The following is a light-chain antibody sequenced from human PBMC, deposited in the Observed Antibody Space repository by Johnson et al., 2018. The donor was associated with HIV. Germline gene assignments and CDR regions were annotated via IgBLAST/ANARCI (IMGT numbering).Light chain of an antibody. CDR3: GTWDSSLSAVV. J-gene: IGLJ1*01. CDR1: SSNIGNNY. Sequence: QSVLTQPPSVSAAPGQKVTISCSGSSSNIGNNYVSWYQQLPGTAPKLLIYNNNKRPSGIPDRFSGSKSGTSATMGITGLQTGAEADYYCGTWDSSLSAVVFGTGTKVTDL. V-gene: IGLV1-51*01. CDR2: NNN.